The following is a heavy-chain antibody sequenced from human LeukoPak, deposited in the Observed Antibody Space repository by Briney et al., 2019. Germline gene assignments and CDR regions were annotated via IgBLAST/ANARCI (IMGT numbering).Heavy chain of an antibody. J-gene: IGHJ4*02. D-gene: IGHD1-7*01. CDR2: IYPKNGVT. Sequence: ASVKVSCKASGYTFTTYYMHWVRQAPGQGLEWMGSIYPKNGVTNYAQKFQGRVTMTRDTSIGIVYMEMSRLRPDDTAVYYCVRENWYYDYWGQGTLVTVSS. V-gene: IGHV1-2*02. CDR3: VRENWYYDY. CDR1: GYTFTTYY.